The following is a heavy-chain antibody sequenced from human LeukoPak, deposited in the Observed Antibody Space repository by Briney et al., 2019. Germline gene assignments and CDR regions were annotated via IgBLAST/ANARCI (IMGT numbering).Heavy chain of an antibody. CDR2: INHRGST. CDR1: GGSFSGYS. J-gene: IGHJ4*02. V-gene: IGHV4-34*01. CDR3: ARGAPGY. Sequence: ASETLSLTCAVYGGSFSGYSWTWIRQPPGKGLEWIGEINHRGSTNYNPSLKSRVTISVDTSKNQFSLKLTSVIAADTAVYYCARGAPGYWGQGTLVTVSS.